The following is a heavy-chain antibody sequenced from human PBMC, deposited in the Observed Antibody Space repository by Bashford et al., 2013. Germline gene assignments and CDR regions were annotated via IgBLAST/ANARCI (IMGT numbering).Heavy chain of an antibody. J-gene: IGHJ4*02. CDR3: ARYCTSDSCYPGAYYFDY. CDR1: GGSISSRNW. CDR2: IYHSGST. Sequence: SETLSLTCAVSGGSISSRNWWSWVRQPPGKGLEWIGEIYHSGSTNYNPSLKSRVIISVDKSKNQFSLKLSSVTAADTAVYYCARYCTSDSCYPGAYYFDYWGQGTLVTVSS. D-gene: IGHD2-15*01. V-gene: IGHV4-4*02.